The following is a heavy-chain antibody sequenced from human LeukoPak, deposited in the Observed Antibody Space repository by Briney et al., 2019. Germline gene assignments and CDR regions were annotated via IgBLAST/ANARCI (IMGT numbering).Heavy chain of an antibody. Sequence: GSSVKVSCKASGGTFSSYAISWVRQAPGQGLEWMGGIIPIFGTANYAQKSQGRVTITTDESTSTAYMELSSLRSEDTAVYYCASASRGIFVSPFDYWGQGTLVTVSS. J-gene: IGHJ4*02. V-gene: IGHV1-69*05. CDR3: ASASRGIFVSPFDY. CDR2: IIPIFGTA. D-gene: IGHD3-3*01. CDR1: GGTFSSYA.